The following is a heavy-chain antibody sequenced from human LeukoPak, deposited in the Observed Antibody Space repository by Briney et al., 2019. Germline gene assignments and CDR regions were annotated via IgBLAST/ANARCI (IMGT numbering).Heavy chain of an antibody. J-gene: IGHJ4*02. CDR3: ARLRSPGDLDY. CDR2: IYYSGST. CDR1: GGSISSYY. V-gene: IGHV4-59*12. Sequence: PSETLSLTCTVSGGSISSYYWSWIRQPPGKGLEWIGYIYYSGSTNYNPSLKSRVTISVDTSKNQFSLKLSSVTAADTAMYYCARLRSPGDLDYWGQGTLVTVSS. D-gene: IGHD1-26*01.